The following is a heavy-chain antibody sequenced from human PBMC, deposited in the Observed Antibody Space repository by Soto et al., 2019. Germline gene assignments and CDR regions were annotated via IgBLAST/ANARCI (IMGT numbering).Heavy chain of an antibody. CDR3: GASTYYYYYGMDV. J-gene: IGHJ6*02. CDR2: IIPIFGTA. V-gene: IGHV1-69*13. CDR1: GGTFSSYA. Sequence: SVKVSCKASGGTFSSYAISWVRQAPGQGLEWMGGIIPIFGTANYAQKFQGRVTITADESTSTAYMELSSLRSEDTAVYYCGASTYYYYYGMDVWGQGTTVTVSS.